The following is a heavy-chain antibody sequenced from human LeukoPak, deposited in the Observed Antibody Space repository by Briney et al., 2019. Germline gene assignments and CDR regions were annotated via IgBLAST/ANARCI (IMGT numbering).Heavy chain of an antibody. CDR3: ARESQYYDILTGYAPGGWFDP. D-gene: IGHD3-9*01. V-gene: IGHV4-4*02. CDR1: GGSISSSNW. J-gene: IGHJ5*02. Sequence: SGTLSLTCAVSGGSISSSNWWSWVRPPPGKGLEWIGEIYHSGSTNYNPSLKSRVTISVDKSKNQFSLKLSSVTAADTAVYYCARESQYYDILTGYAPGGWFDPWGQGTLVTVSS. CDR2: IYHSGST.